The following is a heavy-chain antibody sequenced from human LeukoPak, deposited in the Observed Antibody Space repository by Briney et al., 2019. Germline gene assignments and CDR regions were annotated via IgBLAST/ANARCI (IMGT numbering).Heavy chain of an antibody. CDR3: ARDDIAAAGPDY. Sequence: GGSLRLSCAASGFTFSSYSMNWVRQAPGKGLEWVSSISSSSSYIYYADSVKGRFTISRGNAKNSLYLQMNSLRAEDTAVYYCARDDIAAAGPDYWGQGTLVTVSS. CDR1: GFTFSSYS. D-gene: IGHD6-13*01. CDR2: ISSSSSYI. J-gene: IGHJ4*02. V-gene: IGHV3-21*01.